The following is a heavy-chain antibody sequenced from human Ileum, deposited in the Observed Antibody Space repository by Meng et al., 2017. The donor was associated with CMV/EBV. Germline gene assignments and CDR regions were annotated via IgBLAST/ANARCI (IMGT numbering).Heavy chain of an antibody. CDR2: TAYRSKWDY. Sequence: QIQVQQSGPGLVKPSQTLLLTCDISGDSVSTNNVAWNWIRQSPLRGLEWLGRTAYRSKWDYEYSVSVKSRITISPDTSKNQFSLQLRSVTPEDTAVYYCARESELLRFDHWGQGTLVTVSS. V-gene: IGHV6-1*01. D-gene: IGHD6-6*01. CDR1: GDSVSTNNVA. J-gene: IGHJ4*02. CDR3: ARESELLRFDH.